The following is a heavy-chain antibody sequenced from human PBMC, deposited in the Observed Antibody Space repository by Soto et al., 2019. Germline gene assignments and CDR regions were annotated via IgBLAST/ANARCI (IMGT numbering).Heavy chain of an antibody. CDR2: ITIVTGNT. CDR3: VRDRDLYRDMFHADL. Sequence: GGSLRLSCEASGFTISGCSMNWVRQTPGKGLEWLAYITIVTGNTRYADSVRGRFTISADNAANSVFLQMNSLRDEDTAVYFCVRDRDLYRDMFHADLWGQGTLVTISS. J-gene: IGHJ4*01. V-gene: IGHV3-48*02. D-gene: IGHD1-26*01. CDR1: GFTISGCS.